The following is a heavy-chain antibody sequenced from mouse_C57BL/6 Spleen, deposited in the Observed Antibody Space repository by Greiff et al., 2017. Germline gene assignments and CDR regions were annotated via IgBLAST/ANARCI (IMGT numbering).Heavy chain of an antibody. CDR1: GYAFSSSW. J-gene: IGHJ2*01. D-gene: IGHD1-1*01. CDR3: ARDYGSSYGYLDY. Sequence: VQLQQSGPELVKPGASVKISCKASGYAFSSSWMNWVKQRPGKGLEWIGRIYPGDGDTNYNGKFKGKATLTADKSSSTAYMQLSSLTSEDSAVYFCARDYGSSYGYLDYGGQGTTLTVSS. CDR2: IYPGDGDT. V-gene: IGHV1-82*01.